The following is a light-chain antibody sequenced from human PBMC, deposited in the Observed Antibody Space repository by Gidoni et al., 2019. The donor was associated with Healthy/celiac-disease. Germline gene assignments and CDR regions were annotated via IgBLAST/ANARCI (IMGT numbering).Light chain of an antibody. V-gene: IGKV3-20*01. CDR2: GAA. CDR1: PSVSSSY. CDR3: QQYGSSPSIT. J-gene: IGKJ5*01. Sequence: IVLTQSPGTLSLSPGERASLSCRASPSVSSSYLAWYQQKPGQAPRLLIYGAASRATGSPDRFSGSGSGTDFTLTISRLEPEDFAVYYCQQYGSSPSITFGQGTRLEIK.